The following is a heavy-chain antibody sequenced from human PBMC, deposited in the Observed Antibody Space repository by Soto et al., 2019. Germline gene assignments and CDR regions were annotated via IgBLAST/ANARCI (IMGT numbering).Heavy chain of an antibody. CDR3: ARSAGFVAGRPGRLDF. J-gene: IGHJ4*02. Sequence: QVHLVQSGAEVKKPGASVKVSCKASGYTFTNYAMHWVRQAPGQRFEWMGWISACVDNTRYSEKFQGRVAITRNTSATTAYMELTGLTSEDTAMYYCARSAGFVAGRPGRLDFWGQGPLVTVSS. CDR2: ISACVDNT. D-gene: IGHD6-6*01. V-gene: IGHV1-3*01. CDR1: GYTFTNYA.